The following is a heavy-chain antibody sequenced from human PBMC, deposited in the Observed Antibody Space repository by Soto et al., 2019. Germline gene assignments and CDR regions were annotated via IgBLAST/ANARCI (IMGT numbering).Heavy chain of an antibody. J-gene: IGHJ3*02. D-gene: IGHD6-6*01. CDR1: GGSISSYY. CDR3: ARSTGQLDAFDI. CDR2: IYYSGST. Sequence: SETLSLTCTVSGGSISSYYWSWIRQPPGKGLEWLGYIYYSGSTNYNPSLKSRVTISVDTSKNQFSLKLSSVTAADTAVYYCARSTGQLDAFDIWGQGTMVTVSS. V-gene: IGHV4-59*01.